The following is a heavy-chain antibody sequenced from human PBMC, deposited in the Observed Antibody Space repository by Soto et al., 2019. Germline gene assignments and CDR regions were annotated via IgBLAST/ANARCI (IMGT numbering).Heavy chain of an antibody. CDR2: LFPGDSDT. J-gene: IGHJ4*02. V-gene: IGHV5-51*01. CDR1: GSNLSNYR. Sequence: RGSLNISRQTSGSNLSNYRIGWVRQLHGKGLEWMGILFPGDSDTKYSPSFQGHVTISADKSITPPYLLFTSLKASDTAIYCCARRPNWYSPYFDFWCQGTVGTVFS. D-gene: IGHD1-26*01. CDR3: ARRPNWYSPYFDF.